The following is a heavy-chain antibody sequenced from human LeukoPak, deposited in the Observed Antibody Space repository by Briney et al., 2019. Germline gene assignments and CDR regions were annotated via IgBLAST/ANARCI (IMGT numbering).Heavy chain of an antibody. V-gene: IGHV4-39*07. D-gene: IGHD6-13*01. CDR2: IYYSGST. Sequence: PSETLSLTCTVSGGSISSSSYYWGWIRQPPGKGLEWIGSIYYSGSTYYNPSLKSRVTISVDTSKNQFSLKLSSVTAADTAVYYCARSADSSSWKGSWFDPWGQGTLVTVSS. J-gene: IGHJ5*02. CDR1: GGSISSSSYY. CDR3: ARSADSSSWKGSWFDP.